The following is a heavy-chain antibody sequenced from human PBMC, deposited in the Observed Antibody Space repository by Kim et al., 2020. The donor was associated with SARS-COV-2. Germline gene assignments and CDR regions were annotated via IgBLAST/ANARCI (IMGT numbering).Heavy chain of an antibody. D-gene: IGHD3-9*01. CDR3: ARDVPYYDIPYFDY. V-gene: IGHV3-21*01. CDR1: GFTFSSYS. Sequence: GGSLRLSCAASGFTFSSYSMNWVRQAPGKGLEWVSSISSSSSYIYYADSVKGRFTISRDNAKNSLYLQMNSLRAEDTAVYYCARDVPYYDIPYFDYWGQGTLVTVSS. J-gene: IGHJ4*02. CDR2: ISSSSSYI.